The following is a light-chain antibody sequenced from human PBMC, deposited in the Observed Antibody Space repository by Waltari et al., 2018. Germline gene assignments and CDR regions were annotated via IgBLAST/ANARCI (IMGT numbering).Light chain of an antibody. CDR1: QRVSSSY. CDR2: AAS. V-gene: IGKV3-20*01. Sequence: EIVLTQSPGTLSLSPGERATLSCRASQRVSSSYLAWYQQKPGQAPRLLIYAASCRPPGITDRFSCSGSGTDFTFTISRLEPEDFAVYYCQQYGSSPPRYTFGQGTKLEIK. CDR3: QQYGSSPPRYT. J-gene: IGKJ2*01.